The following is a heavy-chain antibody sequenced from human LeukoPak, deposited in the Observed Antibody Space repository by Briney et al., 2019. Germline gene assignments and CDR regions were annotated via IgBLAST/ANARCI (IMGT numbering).Heavy chain of an antibody. CDR2: IYPGDSDT. V-gene: IGHV5-51*01. Sequence: GESLKISCKGSGYSFTSYWIGWVRQMPGKGLEWMGIIYPGDSDTRYSPSFQGQVTISADKSISTAYLQWSSLKASDTAMYYCARLYYYDSSGYYPFDYWGQGTPVTVSS. CDR3: ARLYYYDSSGYYPFDY. D-gene: IGHD3-22*01. J-gene: IGHJ4*02. CDR1: GYSFTSYW.